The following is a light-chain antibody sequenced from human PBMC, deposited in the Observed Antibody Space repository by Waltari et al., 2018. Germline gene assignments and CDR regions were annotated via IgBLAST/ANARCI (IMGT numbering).Light chain of an antibody. V-gene: IGKV3D-15*01. CDR1: ESVGTD. J-gene: IGKJ2*01. Sequence: EIVMTQSPVTMSVSPGEGVTLSCTASESVGTDVAWYRHKPGQPPRLLSYFGSTRATGGPARISGSGSGTDFSLTISSLESEDFAFYYCQQSRQWPRRTFGQGTKLE. CDR3: QQSRQWPRRT. CDR2: FGS.